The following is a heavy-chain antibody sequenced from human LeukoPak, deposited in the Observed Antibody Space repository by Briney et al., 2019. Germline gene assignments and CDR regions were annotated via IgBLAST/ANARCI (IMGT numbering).Heavy chain of an antibody. CDR1: GGSISSSSYY. CDR3: ARPRRSSSWQGDAFDI. CDR2: IYYSGST. Sequence: SETLSLTCTVFGGSISSSSYYWGWIRQPPGKGLEWIGSIYYSGSTYYNPSLKSRVTISVDTSKNQFSLKLSSVTAADTAVYYCARPRRSSSWQGDAFDIWGQGTMVTVSS. V-gene: IGHV4-39*01. J-gene: IGHJ3*02. D-gene: IGHD6-13*01.